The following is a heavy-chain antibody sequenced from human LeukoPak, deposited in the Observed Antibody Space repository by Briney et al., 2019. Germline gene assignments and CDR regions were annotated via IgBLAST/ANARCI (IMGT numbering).Heavy chain of an antibody. CDR2: IIPIFGTA. Sequence: ASVKVSCKASGGTFSSYAISWVRQAPGQGLEGMGGIIPIFGTANYAQKFQGRVAITTDESTSTAYMELSSLRSEDTAVYYCARGGPLAAAGRPSPYYYYYYYMDVWGKGTTVTVSS. V-gene: IGHV1-69*05. J-gene: IGHJ6*03. CDR3: ARGGPLAAAGRPSPYYYYYYYMDV. D-gene: IGHD6-13*01. CDR1: GGTFSSYA.